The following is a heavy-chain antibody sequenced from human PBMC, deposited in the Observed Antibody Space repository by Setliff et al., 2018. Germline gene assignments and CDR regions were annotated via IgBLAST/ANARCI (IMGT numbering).Heavy chain of an antibody. V-gene: IGHV3-11*01. CDR2: ISSGGSSI. J-gene: IGHJ4*02. CDR3: ARALGGNYFDY. D-gene: IGHD2-15*01. CDR1: GFSFSSYA. Sequence: PGGSLRLSCAASGFSFSSYAMSWIRQAPGKGLEWVSHISSGGSSIYYADSVRGRFSISRDNIKNSLYLQMNSLRSEDTAVYYCARALGGNYFDYWGPGILVTVSS.